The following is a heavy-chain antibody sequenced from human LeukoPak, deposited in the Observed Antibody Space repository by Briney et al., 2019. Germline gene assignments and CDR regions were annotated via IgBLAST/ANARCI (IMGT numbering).Heavy chain of an antibody. CDR1: GYTFTSYA. CDR3: ARVKAIPTFPYFDY. V-gene: IGHV1-69*04. D-gene: IGHD2-21*01. Sequence: ASVKVSCKASGYTFTSYAISWVRQAPGQGLEWMGRIIPILGIANYAQKFQGRVTITADKSTSTAYMELSSLRSEDTAVYYCARVKAIPTFPYFDYWGQGTLVTVSS. CDR2: IIPILGIA. J-gene: IGHJ4*02.